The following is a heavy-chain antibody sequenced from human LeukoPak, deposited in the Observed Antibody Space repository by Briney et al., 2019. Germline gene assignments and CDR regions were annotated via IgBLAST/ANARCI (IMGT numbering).Heavy chain of an antibody. CDR1: GGSISSGGYY. CDR2: IYYSGSP. V-gene: IGHV4-31*03. CDR3: ARGLTGQGVGAIQDDAFDI. D-gene: IGHD1-26*01. Sequence: PSETLSLTCTVSGGSISSGGYYWRWIRQHPGRGLEGIGYIYYSGSPYYNPSLKSRVTISVDTSKNQFSLKLSSVTAADTAVYYCARGLTGQGVGAIQDDAFDIWGQGTMVTVSS. J-gene: IGHJ3*02.